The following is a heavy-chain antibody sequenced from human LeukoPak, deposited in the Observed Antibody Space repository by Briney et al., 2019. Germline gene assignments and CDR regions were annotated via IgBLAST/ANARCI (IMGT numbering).Heavy chain of an antibody. J-gene: IGHJ4*02. D-gene: IGHD6-6*01. CDR2: ISSSSSYI. CDR1: GFTFGSYS. V-gene: IGHV3-21*01. CDR3: ASQPYSSSSG. Sequence: GGSLRLSCAASGFTFGSYSMNWVRQAPGKGLEWVSSISSSSSYIYYADSVKGRFTISRDNAKNSLYLQMNSLRAEDTAVYCCASQPYSSSSGWGQGTLVTVSS.